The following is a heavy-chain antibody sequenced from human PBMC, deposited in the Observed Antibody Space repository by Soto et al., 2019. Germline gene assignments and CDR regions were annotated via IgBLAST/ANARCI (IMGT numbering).Heavy chain of an antibody. V-gene: IGHV4-31*03. CDR3: ERTIPLGYYFAY. CDR1: GGSISSGGYY. CDR2: IYYSGST. D-gene: IGHD3-3*01. Sequence: SETLALTCTVSGGSISSGGYYWSWIRQHPGKGLEWIGYIYYSGSTYYNPSLKSRVTISVDTSKNQFSLKLSSVTAADTAVYYCERTIPLGYYFAYWGQGTLVPVSS. J-gene: IGHJ4*02.